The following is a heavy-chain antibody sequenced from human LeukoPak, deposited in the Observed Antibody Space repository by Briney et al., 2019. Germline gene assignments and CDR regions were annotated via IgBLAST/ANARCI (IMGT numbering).Heavy chain of an antibody. D-gene: IGHD3-3*01. CDR2: IYYSGST. CDR1: GGSISSYY. Sequence: SETLSLTCTVSGGSISSYYWSWIRQPPGKGLEWIGYIYYSGSTNYNPSLKSRVTISVDTFKNQFSLKLSSVTAADTAVYYCARGAFKVEGFWSGYDAFDIWGQGTMVTVSS. V-gene: IGHV4-59*01. CDR3: ARGAFKVEGFWSGYDAFDI. J-gene: IGHJ3*02.